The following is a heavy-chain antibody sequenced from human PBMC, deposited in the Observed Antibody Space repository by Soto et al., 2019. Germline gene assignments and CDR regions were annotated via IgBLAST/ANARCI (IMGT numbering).Heavy chain of an antibody. CDR3: ARDSRYDILTGYFGMDV. Sequence: LSLSCAVPGFTGISNYRSWFCQAPAKGREWVSVIYSGGSTYYADTVKGRFTISRDNSKNTLYLQMNSLRAEDTAVYYCARDSRYDILTGYFGMDVWGQGTTVTVSS. J-gene: IGHJ6*02. CDR1: GFTGISNY. CDR2: IYSGGST. V-gene: IGHV3-53*01. D-gene: IGHD3-9*01.